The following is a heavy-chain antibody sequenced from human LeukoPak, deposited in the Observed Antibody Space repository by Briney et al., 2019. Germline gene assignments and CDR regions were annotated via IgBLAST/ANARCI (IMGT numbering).Heavy chain of an antibody. CDR1: GGSISSYY. Sequence: SETLSLTCTVSGGSISSYYWSWIRQPPGKGLEWIGYIYYSGSTNYNPSLKSRVTISVDTSKNQFSLKLSSVTAADTAAYYCARIPVDRYCSSTSCYYFDYWGQGTLVTVSS. CDR3: ARIPVDRYCSSTSCYYFDY. V-gene: IGHV4-59*01. D-gene: IGHD2-2*01. CDR2: IYYSGST. J-gene: IGHJ4*02.